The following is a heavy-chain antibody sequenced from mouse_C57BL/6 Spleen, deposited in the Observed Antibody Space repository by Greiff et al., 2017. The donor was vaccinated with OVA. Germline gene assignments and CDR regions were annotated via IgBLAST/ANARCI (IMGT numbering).Heavy chain of an antibody. V-gene: IGHV1-72*01. CDR2: IDPNSGGT. CDR1: GYTFTSYW. Sequence: VKLQQPGAELVKPGASVKLSCKASGYTFTSYWMHWVKQRPGRGLEWIGRIDPNSGGTKYNEKFKSKATLTVDKPSSTAYMQLRSLTSEDSAVYYCARYYYGSSYSAWFAYWGKGTLVTVSA. CDR3: ARYYYGSSYSAWFAY. J-gene: IGHJ3*01. D-gene: IGHD1-1*01.